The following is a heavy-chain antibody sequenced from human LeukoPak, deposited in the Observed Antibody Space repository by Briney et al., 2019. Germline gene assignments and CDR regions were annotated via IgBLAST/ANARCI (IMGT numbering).Heavy chain of an antibody. CDR2: IYYSGST. V-gene: IGHV4-39*01. D-gene: IGHD1-26*01. Sequence: PSETLSLTCTVSGGSISSYYWSWIRQPPGKGLEWIGSIYYSGSTYYNPSLKSRVTISVDTSKNQFSLKLSSVTAADTAVYYCARHRGDAFDIWGQGTMVTVSS. J-gene: IGHJ3*02. CDR3: ARHRGDAFDI. CDR1: GGSISSYY.